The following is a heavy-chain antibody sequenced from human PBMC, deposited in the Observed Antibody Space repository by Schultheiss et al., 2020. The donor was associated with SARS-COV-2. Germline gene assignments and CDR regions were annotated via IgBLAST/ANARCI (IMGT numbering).Heavy chain of an antibody. CDR3: ARTYGGNPGLGY. CDR2: ISSSSDYI. V-gene: IGHV3-21*01. J-gene: IGHJ4*02. Sequence: GESLKISCAASGFTFSNAWMSWVRQAPGKGLEWVSSISSSSDYIYYADSVKGRFTISRDNSKNTLYLQMNSLRAEDTAVYYCARTYGGNPGLGYWGQGTLVTVSS. CDR1: GFTFSNAW. D-gene: IGHD4-23*01.